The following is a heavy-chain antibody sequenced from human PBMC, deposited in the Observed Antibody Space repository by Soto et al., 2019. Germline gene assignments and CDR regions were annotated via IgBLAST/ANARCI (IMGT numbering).Heavy chain of an antibody. CDR3: TSRYCSSASCHT. D-gene: IGHD2-2*01. CDR1: GYTFSGSA. V-gene: IGHV3-73*01. CDR2: IRGKANSYET. J-gene: IGHJ5*02. Sequence: EVQLVESGGGLVQPGGSLKLSCVASGYTFSGSAFHSVRQASGKGLEWVGRIRGKANSYETAYAESVKGRFTISRDDSKNTAFLQMNSLKTEDTAVYYCTSRYCSSASCHTWGQGTRVTVSS.